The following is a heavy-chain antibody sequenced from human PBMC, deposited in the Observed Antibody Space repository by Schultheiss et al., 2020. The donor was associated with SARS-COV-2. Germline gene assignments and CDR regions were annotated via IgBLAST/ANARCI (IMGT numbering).Heavy chain of an antibody. D-gene: IGHD3-22*01. V-gene: IGHV4-61*02. CDR1: GGSISSGGYY. CDR3: ARTPNYDSSGYQFDY. Sequence: SQTLSLTCTVSGGSISSGGYYWSWIRQPAGKGLEWIGRIYTSGSTNYNPSLKSRVTISVDTSKNQFSLKLSSVTAADTAVYYCARTPNYDSSGYQFDYWGQGTLVTVSS. J-gene: IGHJ4*02. CDR2: IYTSGST.